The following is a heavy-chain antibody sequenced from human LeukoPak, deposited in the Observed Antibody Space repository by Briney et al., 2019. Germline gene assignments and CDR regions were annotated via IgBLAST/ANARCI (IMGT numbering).Heavy chain of an antibody. D-gene: IGHD4-11*01. J-gene: IGHJ1*01. CDR1: GFTFSHYG. CDR3: AKDAQRGFDYSNSLQN. CDR2: IWSDGSDK. V-gene: IGHV3-33*06. Sequence: GGSLRLSCAASGFTFSHYGMHWVRQTPGAGLEWVAVIWSDGSDKYYAKSVKGRFTISRDNSNNSLFLQMNSLRAEDTAVYYCAKDAQRGFDYSNSLQNWGQGILVTVSS.